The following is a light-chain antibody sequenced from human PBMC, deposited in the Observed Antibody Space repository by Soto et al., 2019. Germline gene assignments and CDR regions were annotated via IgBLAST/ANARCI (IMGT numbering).Light chain of an antibody. V-gene: IGKV3-20*01. CDR2: GAS. CDR1: QSVSSN. Sequence: EIVLTQSPATLSSFPGDRVTLSCRASQSVSSNLAWYQQKPGQTPRLLIYGASSRATGIPDRFSGSGSGTDFTLTISRLEPEDFAVYYCQQYGSSPLTFGGGTKVDIK. CDR3: QQYGSSPLT. J-gene: IGKJ4*01.